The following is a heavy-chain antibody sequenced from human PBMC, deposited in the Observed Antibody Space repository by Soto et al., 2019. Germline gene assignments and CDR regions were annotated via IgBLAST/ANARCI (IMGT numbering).Heavy chain of an antibody. CDR1: GGSFSAYY. CDR2: IHHSGST. V-gene: IGHV4-34*01. D-gene: IGHD3-10*01. J-gene: IGHJ4*02. CDR3: ASYGSGSYYNGYYFDY. Sequence: QVQLQQWGAGLLKPSETLSLTCAVYGGSFSAYYWSWIRQSPGKGLEWIGEIHHSGSTNYKPSLKSRATISVDTSKNQFSLELRSVTAADTAVYYCASYGSGSYYNGYYFDYWGQGTLVTVSS.